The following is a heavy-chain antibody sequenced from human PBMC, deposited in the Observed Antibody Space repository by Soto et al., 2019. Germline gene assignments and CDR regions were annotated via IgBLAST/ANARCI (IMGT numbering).Heavy chain of an antibody. CDR3: ATGDTRIAAAGTFWFDP. CDR2: IYYSGGT. Sequence: SETLSLTCTVSGGSISSRSYYWGWIRQPPGKGLEWIGSIYYSGGTYYNPSLKSRVTISVDTSKNQFSLKLSSVTAADTAVYYCATGDTRIAAAGTFWFDPRGQGTLVTVSS. J-gene: IGHJ5*02. D-gene: IGHD6-13*01. CDR1: GGSISSRSYY. V-gene: IGHV4-39*01.